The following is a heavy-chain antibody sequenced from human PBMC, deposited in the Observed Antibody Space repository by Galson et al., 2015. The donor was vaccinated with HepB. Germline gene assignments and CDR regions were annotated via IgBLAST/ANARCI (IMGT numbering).Heavy chain of an antibody. J-gene: IGHJ6*02. CDR2: IKSKTDGGTT. CDR1: GFTFSNAW. Sequence: SLRLSCAASGFTFSNAWMSWVRQAPGKGLEWVGRIKSKTDGGTTDYAAPVKGRFTISRDDSKNTLYLQMNSLKTEDTAVYYCTTSVDSSGYPYYYYGMDVWDQGTTVTVSS. V-gene: IGHV3-15*01. CDR3: TTSVDSSGYPYYYYGMDV. D-gene: IGHD3-22*01.